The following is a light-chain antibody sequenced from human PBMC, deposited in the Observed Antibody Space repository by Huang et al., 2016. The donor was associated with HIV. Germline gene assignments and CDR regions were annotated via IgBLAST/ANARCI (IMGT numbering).Light chain of an antibody. CDR3: QQRSNWPLT. CDR1: QSVSTY. V-gene: IGKV3-11*01. Sequence: EIVLTQSPATLSLSPGERANLSCRASQSVSTYLAWYQQKPGQAPRLLIYDKSNRATGIPARFSGSGSGTDFTLTISSLEPEDFAVYYCQQRSNWPLTFGGGTKVEIK. J-gene: IGKJ4*01. CDR2: DKS.